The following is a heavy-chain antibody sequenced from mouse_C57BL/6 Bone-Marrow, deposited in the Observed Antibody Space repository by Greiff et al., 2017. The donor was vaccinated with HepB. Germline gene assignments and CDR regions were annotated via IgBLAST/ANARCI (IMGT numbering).Heavy chain of an antibody. V-gene: IGHV1-19*01. D-gene: IGHD2-1*01. CDR2: INPYNGGT. Sequence: DVKLQESGPVLVKPGASVKMSCKASGYTFTDYYMNWVKQSHGKSLEWIGVINPYNGGTSYNQKFKGKATLTVDKSSSTAYMELNSLTSEDSAVYYCARSRYGNYFAYWGQGTLVTVSA. CDR3: ARSRYGNYFAY. CDR1: GYTFTDYY. J-gene: IGHJ3*01.